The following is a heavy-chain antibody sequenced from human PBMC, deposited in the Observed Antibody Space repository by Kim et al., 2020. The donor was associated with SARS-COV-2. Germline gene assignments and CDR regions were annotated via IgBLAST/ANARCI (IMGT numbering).Heavy chain of an antibody. V-gene: IGHV1-2*02. CDR2: INPNSGGT. D-gene: IGHD3-10*01. J-gene: IGHJ6*02. CDR3: ARDGYYGSGSSYGMDV. CDR1: GYTFTGYY. Sequence: ASVKVSCKASGYTFTGYYMHWVRQAPGQGLEWMGWINPNSGGTNYAQKFQGRVTMTRDTSISTAYMELSRLRSDDTAVYYCARDGYYGSGSSYGMDVWGQGTTVTVSS.